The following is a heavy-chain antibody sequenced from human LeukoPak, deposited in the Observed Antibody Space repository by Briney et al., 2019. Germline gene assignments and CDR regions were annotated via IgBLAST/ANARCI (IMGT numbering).Heavy chain of an antibody. CDR2: ISSGAVST. Sequence: GGSLRLSCAASGFTFSSYVMSWVRQAPGKGLEWVSAISSGAVSTYYAESVKGRFTISRDNSKNTLYLQMNSLRAEDTAVYYCVSPFAPSSSYDFDYWGQGTLVTLSS. CDR1: GFTFSSYV. CDR3: VSPFAPSSSYDFDY. V-gene: IGHV3-23*01. D-gene: IGHD6-13*01. J-gene: IGHJ4*02.